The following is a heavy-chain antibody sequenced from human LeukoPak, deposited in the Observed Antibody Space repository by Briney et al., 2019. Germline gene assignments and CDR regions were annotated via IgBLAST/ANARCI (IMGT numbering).Heavy chain of an antibody. J-gene: IGHJ4*02. D-gene: IGHD5-24*01. CDR2: IYYSGST. Sequence: SETLSLTCAVSGGSFSSSSYYWGWIRQPPGKGLEWVGRIYYSGSTYYNPSLKSRVTICVDTSKNQFSLKLSSVTAADTAVYYCATYRDGYNYAAFDYWGQGTLVTVSS. CDR1: GGSFSSSSYY. V-gene: IGHV4-39*01. CDR3: ATYRDGYNYAAFDY.